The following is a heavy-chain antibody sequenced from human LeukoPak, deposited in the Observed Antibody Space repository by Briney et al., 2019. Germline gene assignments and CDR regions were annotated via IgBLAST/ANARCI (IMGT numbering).Heavy chain of an antibody. J-gene: IGHJ5*02. CDR2: IFSGGST. Sequence: SETLSLTCTVSGDSISDDCWNWIRQPPGKGLEWIGYIFSGGSTAYNPCLKSRATISADTSKNQFSLKVNFVTAADTAVYFCAGGSVNNWFDPWGQGTLVSVPT. V-gene: IGHV4-59*01. CDR1: GDSISDDC. CDR3: AGGSVNNWFDP.